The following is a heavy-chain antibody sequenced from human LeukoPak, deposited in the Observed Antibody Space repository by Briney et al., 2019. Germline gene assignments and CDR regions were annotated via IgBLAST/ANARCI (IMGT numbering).Heavy chain of an antibody. CDR2: IKRDGSDN. V-gene: IGHV3-7*01. J-gene: IGHJ6*02. CDR1: GFTFSNYW. Sequence: GGSLRLSCAASGFTFSNYWMSWVRQAPGKGLEWVANIKRDGSDNYYVGSVEGRFTISRDNAKNSLYLQMSSLRAEDTAIYYCARGGYSGIYYGMDVWGQGTTVTVSS. CDR3: ARGGYSGIYYGMDV. D-gene: IGHD5-12*01.